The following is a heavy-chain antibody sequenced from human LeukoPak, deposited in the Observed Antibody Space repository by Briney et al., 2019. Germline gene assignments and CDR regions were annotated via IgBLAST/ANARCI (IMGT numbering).Heavy chain of an antibody. J-gene: IGHJ4*02. V-gene: IGHV4-34*01. D-gene: IGHD6-13*01. CDR2: INHSGST. CDR3: ARGRYLTTSGGGAAGFLDY. Sequence: SETLSLTCAVSGASFSGYYWNWIRQSPGKRLEWIGEINHSGSTHYNPSLKSRVTIPVDTSQTQFSLRLTSVTAADTAVYYCARGRYLTTSGGGAAGFLDYWGQGSLVTVST. CDR1: GASFSGYY.